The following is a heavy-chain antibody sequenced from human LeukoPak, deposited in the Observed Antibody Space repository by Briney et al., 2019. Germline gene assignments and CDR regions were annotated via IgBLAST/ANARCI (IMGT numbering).Heavy chain of an antibody. CDR3: AKKGDYGDYFVY. V-gene: IGHV4-59*01. CDR1: GGSISSYY. D-gene: IGHD4-17*01. Sequence: PSETLSLTCTVSGGSISSYYWSWIRQPPGKGLEWIGYIYYSGSTNYNPSLKSRVTISVDTSKNQFSLKLSSVTAADTAVYYCAKKGDYGDYFVYWGPGTLVTVSS. CDR2: IYYSGST. J-gene: IGHJ4*02.